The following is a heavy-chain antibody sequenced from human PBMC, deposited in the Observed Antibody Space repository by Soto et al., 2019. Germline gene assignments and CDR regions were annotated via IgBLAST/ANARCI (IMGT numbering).Heavy chain of an antibody. CDR3: ARDLGWPAARFDP. J-gene: IGHJ5*02. D-gene: IGHD2-2*01. CDR1: GFTFRNHG. V-gene: IGHV3-33*01. Sequence: QVQLVESGGCEVQPGRSLRLSCAASGFTFRNHGMHWVRLAPGKGLEWVAVIWYDGSEKYYADSVKGRFTISRDNSKNTLYLQMNSLRGEDTAVYYCARDLGWPAARFDPWGQGTLVTVSS. CDR2: IWYDGSEK.